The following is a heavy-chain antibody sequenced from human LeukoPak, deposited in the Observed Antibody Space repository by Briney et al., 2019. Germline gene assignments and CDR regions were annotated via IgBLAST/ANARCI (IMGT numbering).Heavy chain of an antibody. Sequence: PGGSLRLSCAASGFTFDDYGMHWVRQAPAKGLEWVSLISGDGGSSHQADSVKGRFTISRDNSKNSLYLQMNSLRTEDTALYYCAKDMGGSGRNRASNWFDPWGQGTLVTVSS. CDR3: AKDMGGSGRNRASNWFDP. CDR1: GFTFDDYG. V-gene: IGHV3-43*02. CDR2: ISGDGGSS. J-gene: IGHJ5*02. D-gene: IGHD1-26*01.